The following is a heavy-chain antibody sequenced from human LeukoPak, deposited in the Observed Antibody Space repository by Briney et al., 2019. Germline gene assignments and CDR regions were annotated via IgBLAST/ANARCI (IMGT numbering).Heavy chain of an antibody. Sequence: GSLRLSCAASGFTFSSYAMHWGRQAPGKGLEWVAVISYDGSNKYYADSVKSRFTISRDNSKNTLYLQMNSLRAEDTAVYYCASLVGATTDSDYWGQGTLVTVSS. J-gene: IGHJ4*02. V-gene: IGHV3-30*04. CDR2: ISYDGSNK. CDR3: ASLVGATTDSDY. CDR1: GFTFSSYA. D-gene: IGHD1-26*01.